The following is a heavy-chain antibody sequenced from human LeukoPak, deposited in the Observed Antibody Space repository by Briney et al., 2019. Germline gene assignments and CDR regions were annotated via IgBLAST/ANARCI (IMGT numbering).Heavy chain of an antibody. CDR1: GGSFSGYY. CDR2: INHSGST. Sequence: SETLSLTCAVYGGSFSGYYWSWIRQPPGKGLERIGEINHSGSTNYNPSLKSRVTISVDTSKNQFSLKLSSVTAADTAVYYCARTKSYGDQYYFDYWGQGTLVTVSS. V-gene: IGHV4-34*01. CDR3: ARTKSYGDQYYFDY. D-gene: IGHD4-17*01. J-gene: IGHJ4*02.